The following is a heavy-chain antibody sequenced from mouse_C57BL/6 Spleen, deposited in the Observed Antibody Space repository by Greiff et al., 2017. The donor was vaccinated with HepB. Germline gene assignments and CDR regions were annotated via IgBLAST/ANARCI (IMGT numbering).Heavy chain of an antibody. CDR3: AIKGYYGSSPYYFDY. V-gene: IGHV1-81*01. Sequence: VQLQQSGAELARPGASVKLSCKASGYTFTSYGISWVKQRTGQGLEWIGEIYPRSGNTYYNEKFKDKATLTADKSSSTAYMELRSLTSEDSAVYFCAIKGYYGSSPYYFDYWGQGTTLTVSS. J-gene: IGHJ2*01. CDR1: GYTFTSYG. D-gene: IGHD1-1*01. CDR2: IYPRSGNT.